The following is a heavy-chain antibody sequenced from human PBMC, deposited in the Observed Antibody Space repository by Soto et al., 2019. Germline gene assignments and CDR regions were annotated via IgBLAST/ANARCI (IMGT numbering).Heavy chain of an antibody. D-gene: IGHD2-2*01. CDR2: ISPNSGGT. V-gene: IGHV1-2*04. J-gene: IGHJ6*02. Sequence: ASVKVSCKASGYTFTGYYMHWVRQAPGQGLEWMGWISPNSGGTNYAQKFQGWVTMTRDTSISTAYMELSRLRSDDTAVYYCARADIVVVPAGGVYYYYGMDVWGQGTTVTVSS. CDR3: ARADIVVVPAGGVYYYYGMDV. CDR1: GYTFTGYY.